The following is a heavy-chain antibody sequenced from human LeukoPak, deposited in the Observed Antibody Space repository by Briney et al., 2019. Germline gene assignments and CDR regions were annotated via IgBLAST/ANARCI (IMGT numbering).Heavy chain of an antibody. J-gene: IGHJ4*02. D-gene: IGHD5-18*01. CDR2: IYYSGST. V-gene: IGHV4-59*08. CDR1: GFTFSSYS. Sequence: GSLRLSCAASGFTFSSYSMNWVSQAPGKGLEWIGYIYYSGSTYYNPSLKSRVTISVDTSKNQFSLKLSSVTAADTAVYYCARQHSGYSQVVYWGQGTLVTVSS. CDR3: ARQHSGYSQVVY.